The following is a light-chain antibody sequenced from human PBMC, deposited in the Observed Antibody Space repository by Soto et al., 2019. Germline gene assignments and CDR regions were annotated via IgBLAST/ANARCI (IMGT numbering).Light chain of an antibody. Sequence: EIVLTQSPGTLSLSPGERATLSCRASQSVSSSYLAWYQQKPGQAPRLLIYDASSRATGIPDRFSGSGSGTDFALIISRLEPEDVAMYYCQQFHPPYTFGQGTKLEIK. CDR3: QQFHPPYT. V-gene: IGKV3-20*01. CDR2: DAS. J-gene: IGKJ2*01. CDR1: QSVSSSY.